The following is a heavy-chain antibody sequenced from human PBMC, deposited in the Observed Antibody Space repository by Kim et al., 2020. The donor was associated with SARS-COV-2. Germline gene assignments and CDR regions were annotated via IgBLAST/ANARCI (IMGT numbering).Heavy chain of an antibody. CDR2: INRDGNGK. CDR1: GFTFNNYW. D-gene: IGHD6-13*01. CDR3: ARGRFNTCWYPDFFDY. V-gene: IGHV3-7*04. J-gene: IGHJ4*02. Sequence: GGSLRLSCAGSGFTFNNYWMTWLRQAPGKGLEWVANINRDGNGKYYVDSVTGRFTIFRDNARSSVFLQMNSLRAEDTAVYYCARGRFNTCWYPDFFDYWGQGTHVTLSS.